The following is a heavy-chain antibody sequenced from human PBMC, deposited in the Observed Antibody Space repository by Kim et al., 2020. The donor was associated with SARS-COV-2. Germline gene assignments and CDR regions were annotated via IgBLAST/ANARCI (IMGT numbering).Heavy chain of an antibody. V-gene: IGHV1-3*01. D-gene: IGHD6-19*01. CDR1: GYTFTSYA. CDR2: INAGNGNT. J-gene: IGHJ5*02. CDR3: ARDQAIAVAGTRGKNWFDP. Sequence: ASVKVSCKASGYTFTSYAMHLVRQAPGQRLEWMGWINAGNGNTKYSQKFQGRVTITRDTSASTAYMELSSLRSEDTAVYYCARDQAIAVAGTRGKNWFDPWGQGTLVTVSS.